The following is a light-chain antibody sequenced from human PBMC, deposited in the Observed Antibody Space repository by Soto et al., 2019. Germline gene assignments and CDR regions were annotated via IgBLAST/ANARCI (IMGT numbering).Light chain of an antibody. CDR2: EDS. J-gene: IGLJ3*02. CDR3: SSYTSSSTPV. V-gene: IGLV2-14*01. CDR1: SSDVGGYNY. Sequence: QSALTQPASVSGSPGQSITISCTGTSSDVGGYNYVSWYQQHPGKAPKLMIYEDSNRPSGVSNRFSGSKSGNTASLTISGLQAEDEADYYCSSYTSSSTPVFGGGTKVTVL.